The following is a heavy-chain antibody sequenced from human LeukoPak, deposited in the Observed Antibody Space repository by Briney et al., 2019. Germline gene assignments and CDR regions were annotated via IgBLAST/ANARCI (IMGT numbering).Heavy chain of an antibody. J-gene: IGHJ3*02. V-gene: IGHV3-23*01. Sequence: GGSLRLSCAASGFTFSSYAMSWVRQAPGKGLEWVSAISGSGGSTYYADSVKGRFTISRDNSKNTLYLQINSLRAEDTAVYYCAKELTSLLWFGELLSGAFDIWGQGTMVTVSS. CDR2: ISGSGGST. CDR1: GFTFSSYA. CDR3: AKELTSLLWFGELLSGAFDI. D-gene: IGHD3-10*01.